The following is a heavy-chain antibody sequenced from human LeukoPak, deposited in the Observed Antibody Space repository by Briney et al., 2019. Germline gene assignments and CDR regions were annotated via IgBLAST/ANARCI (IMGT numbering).Heavy chain of an antibody. J-gene: IGHJ4*02. CDR1: GFTFSSYA. CDR2: ISGNGGST. CDR3: AREESGISIFGVVIF. D-gene: IGHD3-3*01. V-gene: IGHV3-23*01. Sequence: GGSLRLSCAASGFTFSSYAMSWVRQAPGKGLEWVSGISGNGGSTYYAASVKGRFTISRDNSKNTLYLQMNSLGAEDTAVYYCAREESGISIFGVVIFWGQGTLVTVSS.